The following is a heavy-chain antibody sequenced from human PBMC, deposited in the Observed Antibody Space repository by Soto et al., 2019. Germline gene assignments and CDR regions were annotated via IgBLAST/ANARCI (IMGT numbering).Heavy chain of an antibody. CDR2: IYYSGST. CDR1: GGSIISYY. D-gene: IGHD3-9*01. V-gene: IGHV4-59*08. Sequence: ASETLSLTCTVSGGSIISYYWSWILQPPGKGLEWIGYIYYSGSTNYNPSLKSRVTISVDTSKNQFSLKLSSVTAADTAVYYCARTLRYFGCLPSVRVFDPWGQGTLVTVSS. CDR3: ARTLRYFGCLPSVRVFDP. J-gene: IGHJ5*02.